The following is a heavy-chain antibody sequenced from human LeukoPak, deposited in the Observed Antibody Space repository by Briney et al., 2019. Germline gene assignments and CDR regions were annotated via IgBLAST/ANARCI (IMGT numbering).Heavy chain of an antibody. Sequence: ASVKVSCKVSGYTLTELSMHWVRQAPGKGLEWMGGFDPEDGETIYAQKFQGRVTMTEDTSTDTAYMELSSLRSEDTAVYYCATGVGSGSYQRFDLWGQGTLVTVSS. CDR3: ATGVGSGSYQRFDL. CDR2: FDPEDGET. D-gene: IGHD1-26*01. J-gene: IGHJ5*02. CDR1: GYTLTELS. V-gene: IGHV1-24*01.